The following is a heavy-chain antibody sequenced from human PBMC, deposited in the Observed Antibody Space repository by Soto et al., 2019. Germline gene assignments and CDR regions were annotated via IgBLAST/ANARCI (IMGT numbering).Heavy chain of an antibody. CDR3: AKDGDIVATIDHYFDY. CDR1: GFTFSSYA. J-gene: IGHJ4*02. CDR2: ISGSGGST. D-gene: IGHD5-12*01. V-gene: IGHV3-23*01. Sequence: EVQLLESGGGLVQPGGSLRLSCAASGFTFSSYAMSWVRQAPGKGLEWVSAISGSGGSTYYADSVKGRFTISRDNSKNTLYLQMNSLRAEDTVVYYCAKDGDIVATIDHYFDYWGQGTLVTVSS.